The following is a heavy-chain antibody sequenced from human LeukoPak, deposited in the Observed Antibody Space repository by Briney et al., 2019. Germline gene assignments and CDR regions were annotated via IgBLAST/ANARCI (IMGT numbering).Heavy chain of an antibody. CDR3: ARGPVYYYYMDV. CDR2: INSDETSS. CDR1: GFTFSIYW. J-gene: IGHJ6*03. Sequence: GGSLRLSCEASGFTFSIYWMHWVRQVPEQGLVWVSQINSDETSSTYADSVKGRFTISRDNAKNTLYLQMNSLRAEDTAAYYCARGPVYYYYMDVWGKGTTVTVSS. V-gene: IGHV3-74*01.